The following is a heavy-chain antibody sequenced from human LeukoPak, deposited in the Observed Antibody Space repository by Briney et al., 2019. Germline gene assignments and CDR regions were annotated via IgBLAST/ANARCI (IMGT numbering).Heavy chain of an antibody. CDR3: TSDWGVLADN. J-gene: IGHJ4*02. Sequence: GGSLRLSCAASGFTFANAYVSWVRQAPGKGLEWVGRIKNKVAGGTADYSAPVKGRFTISRDDSKNTLYLQMSSLKTEDTAVYYCTSDWGVLADNWGQGTLVTVSS. D-gene: IGHD3-16*01. V-gene: IGHV3-15*01. CDR2: IKNKVAGGTA. CDR1: GFTFANAY.